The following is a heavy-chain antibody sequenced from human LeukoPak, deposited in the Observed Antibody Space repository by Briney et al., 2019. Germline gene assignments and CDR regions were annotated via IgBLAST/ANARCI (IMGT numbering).Heavy chain of an antibody. V-gene: IGHV5-51*01. CDR1: GYSFTSYW. CDR2: IYPGDSDT. Sequence: GESLKISCKGSGYSFTSYWIGWVRQMPGKGLEWMGIIYPGDSDTRYSPSFQGQVTISADKSISTAYLQWSSLKASDTAMYYCARLRYCSSTSCYGYYYYGMDVWGQGTTVTVSS. J-gene: IGHJ6*02. D-gene: IGHD2-2*01. CDR3: ARLRYCSSTSCYGYYYYGMDV.